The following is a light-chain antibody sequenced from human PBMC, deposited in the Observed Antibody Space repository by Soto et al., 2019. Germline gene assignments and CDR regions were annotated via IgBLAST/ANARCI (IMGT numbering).Light chain of an antibody. CDR1: QGISTY. CDR2: AAS. J-gene: IGKJ5*01. V-gene: IGKV1-9*01. CDR3: QQLNTFPIT. Sequence: DIQLTQAPSFLSASVGDRVTITCRASQGISTYLAWYQQKPGRAPNLLIYAASTLQSEVPSRFSGSGSGTEFTLTISSLQPEDFATYYCQQLNTFPITFGQGTRLEMK.